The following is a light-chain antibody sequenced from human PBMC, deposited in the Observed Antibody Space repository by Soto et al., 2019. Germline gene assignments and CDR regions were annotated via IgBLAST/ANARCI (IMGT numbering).Light chain of an antibody. Sequence: EIVLTQSPATLSLSPGERATLSCRASQSVSSYLAWYQQKPGQAPRLLIYDASNRATGIPARFSGSGSGTDLTLTISSLEPEDFAVYYCQQRTNRPPITFGQGTRLEIK. CDR2: DAS. CDR1: QSVSSY. V-gene: IGKV3-11*01. CDR3: QQRTNRPPIT. J-gene: IGKJ5*01.